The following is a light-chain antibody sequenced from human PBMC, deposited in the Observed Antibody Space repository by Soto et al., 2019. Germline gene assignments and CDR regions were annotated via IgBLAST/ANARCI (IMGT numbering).Light chain of an antibody. V-gene: IGLV2-8*01. CDR3: YSCAGTNRV. CDR1: SSDVGANNY. CDR2: EVT. Sequence: QSALTQPPSASGSPGQSVTISCTGTSSDVGANNYVSWYQQHPGKAPKLMIYEVTKRPSGVPYRFSGSKSGNTASLTVSRPQAEDEAYYYCYSCAGTNRVFGTGTKLTVL. J-gene: IGLJ1*01.